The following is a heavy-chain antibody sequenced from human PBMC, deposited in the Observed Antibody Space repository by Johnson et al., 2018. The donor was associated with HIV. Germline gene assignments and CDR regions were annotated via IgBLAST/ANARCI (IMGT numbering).Heavy chain of an antibody. V-gene: IGHV3-30*04. J-gene: IGHJ3*02. CDR1: GFTFSSYA. Sequence: QVQLVESGGGVVQPGRSLRLSCAASGFTFSSYAIHWVRQAPGKGLEWVAVISYDESNKYYADSVKGRFTISRDNAKNSLYLQMHSLRAEDTAVYYCGREHPMTMIVVASKGDAFDIWGQGTMVTVSS. CDR2: ISYDESNK. D-gene: IGHD3-22*01. CDR3: GREHPMTMIVVASKGDAFDI.